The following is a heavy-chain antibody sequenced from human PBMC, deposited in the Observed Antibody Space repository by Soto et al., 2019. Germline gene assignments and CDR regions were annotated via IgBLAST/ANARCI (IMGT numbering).Heavy chain of an antibody. CDR3: ARDRARYGDYRGDCYYGMDV. CDR1: GFTFSSYA. V-gene: IGHV3-30-3*01. J-gene: IGHJ6*02. Sequence: QVQLVESGGGVVQPGRSLRLSCAASGFTFSSYAMHWVRQAPGKGLEWVAVISYDGSNKYYADSVKGRFTISRDNSKNTLYLQMNSLRAEDTAVYYCARDRARYGDYRGDCYYGMDVWGQGTTVTVSS. D-gene: IGHD4-17*01. CDR2: ISYDGSNK.